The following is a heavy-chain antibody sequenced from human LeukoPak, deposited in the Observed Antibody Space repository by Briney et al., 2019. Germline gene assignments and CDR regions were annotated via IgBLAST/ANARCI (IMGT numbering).Heavy chain of an antibody. Sequence: ASVKVSCKASGYTFTDYYIHWVRQAPGQGLEWMGWISAYNGNTNYAQKLQGRVTMTRDTSTSTVYMELSSLRSEDTAVYYCARARRGGSYYDYWGQGTLVTVSS. CDR3: ARARRGGSYYDY. CDR2: ISAYNGNT. D-gene: IGHD3-16*01. V-gene: IGHV1-18*04. CDR1: GYTFTDYY. J-gene: IGHJ4*02.